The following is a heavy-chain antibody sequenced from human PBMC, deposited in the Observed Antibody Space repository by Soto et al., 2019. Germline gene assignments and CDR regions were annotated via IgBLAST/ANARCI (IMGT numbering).Heavy chain of an antibody. D-gene: IGHD3-9*01. J-gene: IGHJ6*02. V-gene: IGHV3-23*01. Sequence: PGGSLRLSCAASGFTFSSYATSWVRQAPGKGLEWVSAISGSGGSTYYADSVKGRFTISRDNSKNTLYLQMNSLRAEDTAVYYCAKQSDVLRYFDWLPYSPYYYYGMDVWGQGTTVTVSS. CDR3: AKQSDVLRYFDWLPYSPYYYYGMDV. CDR2: ISGSGGST. CDR1: GFTFSSYA.